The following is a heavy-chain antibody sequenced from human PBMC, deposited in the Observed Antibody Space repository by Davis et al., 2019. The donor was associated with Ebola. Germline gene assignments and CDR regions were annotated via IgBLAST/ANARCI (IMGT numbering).Heavy chain of an antibody. CDR2: IIPIFGTA. V-gene: IGHV1-69*13. J-gene: IGHJ6*02. CDR3: ARDRSYEGDYYYYGMDV. Sequence: SVKVSCKASGGTFSSYAISWVRQAPGQGLEWMGGIIPIFGTANYAQKFQGRVTITADESTSTAYMELSSLRSEDTAVYYCARDRSYEGDYYYYGMDVWGQGTTVTVSS. D-gene: IGHD3-22*01. CDR1: GGTFSSYA.